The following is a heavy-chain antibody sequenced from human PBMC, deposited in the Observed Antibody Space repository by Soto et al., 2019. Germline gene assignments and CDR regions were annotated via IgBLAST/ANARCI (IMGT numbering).Heavy chain of an antibody. V-gene: IGHV3-23*01. D-gene: IGHD1-26*01. CDR2: IGASGAGT. J-gene: IGHJ4*02. Sequence: EVQLLESGGGLVQPGGSLRLSCAASGFTFSSYAMSWVRQAPGKGLEWVSGIGASGAGTYYADSVKGRFTISRDNSKNTLHLQMHSLRAEDTALYYCALRTTGSDFDYWGQGTLVTVSS. CDR1: GFTFSSYA. CDR3: ALRTTGSDFDY.